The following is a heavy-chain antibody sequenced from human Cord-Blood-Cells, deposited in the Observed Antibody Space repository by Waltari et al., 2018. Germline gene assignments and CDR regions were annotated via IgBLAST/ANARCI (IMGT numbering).Heavy chain of an antibody. J-gene: IGHJ4*02. D-gene: IGHD2-2*01. CDR3: ARDVASSSTSCPSDY. CDR2: INPNSGGT. Sequence: QVQLVQSGAEVKKPGASVKVSCKASGYTFTGYYMHWVRQAPGQGLVWMGWINPNSGGTNYAQKFQGRVTMTRDTSISTAYMELSRLRSDDTAVYYCARDVASSSTSCPSDYWGQGTLVTVSS. V-gene: IGHV1-2*02. CDR1: GYTFTGYY.